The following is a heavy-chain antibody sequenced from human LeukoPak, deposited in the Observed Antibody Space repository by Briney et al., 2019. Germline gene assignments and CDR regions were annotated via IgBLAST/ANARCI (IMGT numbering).Heavy chain of an antibody. Sequence: GESLQISCKGSGYSFTSYWIGWVRQAPGQGLEWMGWINPNSGGTNYAQKFQGRVTMTRDTSISTAYMELSRLRSDDTAVYYCARGSIAVASDYWGQGTLVTVSS. J-gene: IGHJ4*02. CDR3: ARGSIAVASDY. V-gene: IGHV1-2*02. CDR2: INPNSGGT. CDR1: GYSFTSYW. D-gene: IGHD6-19*01.